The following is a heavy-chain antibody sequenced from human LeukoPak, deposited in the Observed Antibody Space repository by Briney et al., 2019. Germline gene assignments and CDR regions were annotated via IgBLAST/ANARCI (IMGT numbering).Heavy chain of an antibody. J-gene: IGHJ6*03. CDR2: INPSGGST. CDR3: AREGRRFRGTTTPSHYYYYYMDV. V-gene: IGHV1-46*01. Sequence: ASVEVSCKASGYTFTSYYMHWVRQAPGQGLEWMGIINPSGGSTSYAQKFQGRVTMTRDTSTSTVYMELSSLRSEDTAVYYCAREGRRFRGTTTPSHYYYYYMDVWGKGTTVTVSS. D-gene: IGHD1/OR15-1a*01. CDR1: GYTFTSYY.